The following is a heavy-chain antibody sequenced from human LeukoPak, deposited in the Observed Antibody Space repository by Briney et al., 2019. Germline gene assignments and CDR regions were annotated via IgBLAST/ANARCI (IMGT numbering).Heavy chain of an antibody. CDR3: AGLTSIYGWGSGWYGTDGWFDP. Sequence: SETLSLTCTVSGGSISGYYWSWIRQPAGKGLEWIGRIYTSGSTNYNPSLKSRVTMSVDTSKNQFSLKLGSVTAADTAVYYCAGLTSIYGWGSGWYGTDGWFDPWGQGTLVTVSS. CDR2: IYTSGST. J-gene: IGHJ5*02. CDR1: GGSISGYY. V-gene: IGHV4-4*07. D-gene: IGHD6-19*01.